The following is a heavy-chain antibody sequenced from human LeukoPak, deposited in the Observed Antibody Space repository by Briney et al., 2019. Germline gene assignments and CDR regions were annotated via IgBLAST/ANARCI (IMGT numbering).Heavy chain of an antibody. CDR3: ARHSVEAGDYLYFYYMDV. CDR1: GYSLTSYW. CDR2: IYPGDSDT. Sequence: PGEPLKISCKGYGYSLTSYWIGWVRQMPGKGLEWMGIIYPGDSDTRYSPSFQGQVTISADKSISTAYLQWSSLKASDTAMYYCARHSVEAGDYLYFYYMDVWGKGTTVTVSS. D-gene: IGHD4-17*01. V-gene: IGHV5-51*01. J-gene: IGHJ6*03.